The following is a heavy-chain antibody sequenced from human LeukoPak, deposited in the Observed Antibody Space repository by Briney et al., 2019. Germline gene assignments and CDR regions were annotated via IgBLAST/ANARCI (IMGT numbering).Heavy chain of an antibody. V-gene: IGHV1-18*01. J-gene: IGHJ4*02. CDR3: ARDLRGTVAYFDY. D-gene: IGHD4-23*01. CDR1: GYTFTSYG. CDR2: ISAYNADT. Sequence: ASVKVSCKASGYTFTSYGISWVRQAPGRGLEWMGWISAYNADTNYAPKLQGRVTVTTDTSTSTAYMELRSLRSDDTAVYYCARDLRGTVAYFDYWGQGTLVTVSS.